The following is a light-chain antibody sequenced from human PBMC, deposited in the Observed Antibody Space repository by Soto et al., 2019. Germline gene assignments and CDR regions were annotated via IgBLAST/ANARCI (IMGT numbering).Light chain of an antibody. V-gene: IGKV3-20*01. CDR1: ESVSSNF. CDR3: HQYGSPDT. J-gene: IGKJ2*01. CDR2: GAS. Sequence: EIVLTQSPGTLSLSPGERVTLSCRASESVSSNFLAWYQQKPGQAPRLLIYGASGRAAGIPDRFSGSGSGTDFTLTINRVEPEDFALYYCHQYGSPDTFGQGTKLEIK.